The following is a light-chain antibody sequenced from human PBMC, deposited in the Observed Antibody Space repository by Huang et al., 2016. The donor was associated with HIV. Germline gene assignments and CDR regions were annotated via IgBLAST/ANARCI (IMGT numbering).Light chain of an antibody. J-gene: IGKJ4*01. CDR1: QSVSSY. CDR2: DAS. CDR3: QQRSNWPLT. V-gene: IGKV3-11*01. Sequence: EIVLTQSPATLSLSPGERATLSCWASQSVSSYLAWYQLKPGQAPRLLIYDASTRATGIPARFSGSGSGTDFTLTISSLEPEDFAVYYCQQRSNWPLTFGGGTKVEIK.